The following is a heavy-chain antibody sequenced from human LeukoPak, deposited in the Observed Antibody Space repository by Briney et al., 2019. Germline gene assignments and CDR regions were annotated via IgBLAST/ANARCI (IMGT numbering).Heavy chain of an antibody. CDR2: IYYSGST. CDR1: GGSISSSSYY. D-gene: IGHD1-26*01. V-gene: IGHV4-39*01. J-gene: IGHJ3*02. CDR3: ARSSGSSDAFDI. Sequence: PSETLSLTCTVSGGSISSSSYYWGWIRQPPGKGLEWIGSIYYSGSTYYNPSLKSRVTISVDTSKNQFSLKLSSVAAADTAVYYCARSSGSSDAFDIWGQGTMVTVSS.